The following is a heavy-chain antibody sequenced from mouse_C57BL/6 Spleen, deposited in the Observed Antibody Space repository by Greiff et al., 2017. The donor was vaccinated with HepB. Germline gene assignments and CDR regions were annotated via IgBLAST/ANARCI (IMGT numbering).Heavy chain of an antibody. Sequence: VQLQQSGPELVKPGASVKISCKASGYAFSSSWMNWVKQRPGKGFEWIGRIYPGDGDTNYNGKFKGKATLTAEKSSRTTYMQLSSLTFEDSAVYFCARPLYYYGSSYYYAMDYWGQGTSVTVSS. D-gene: IGHD1-1*01. V-gene: IGHV1-82*01. J-gene: IGHJ4*01. CDR1: GYAFSSSW. CDR2: IYPGDGDT. CDR3: ARPLYYYGSSYYYAMDY.